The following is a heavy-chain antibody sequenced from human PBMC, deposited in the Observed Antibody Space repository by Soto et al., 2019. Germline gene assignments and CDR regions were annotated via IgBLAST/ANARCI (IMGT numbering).Heavy chain of an antibody. CDR1: GASITSSHW. CDR2: IHHSGST. V-gene: IGHV4-4*02. Sequence: SETLSLTCTVSAVSGASITSSHWWSLVRQPPGKGLAWIGEIHHSGSTNYNPSLKSRVTLSVDKSKNQFYRKMRSVTAADTAFYYCATLQRGDSYDYSGYGAFHFDHWGQGTLVTVSS. J-gene: IGHJ4*02. CDR3: ATLQRGDSYDYSGYGAFHFDH. D-gene: IGHD5-18*01.